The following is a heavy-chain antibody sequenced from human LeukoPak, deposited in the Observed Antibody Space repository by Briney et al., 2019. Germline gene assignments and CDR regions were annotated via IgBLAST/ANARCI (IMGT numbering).Heavy chain of an antibody. D-gene: IGHD6-13*01. CDR1: GFTFSSYA. V-gene: IGHV3-23*01. J-gene: IGHJ3*01. CDR2: FSATDGSA. Sequence: GGSLRLSCAASGFTFSSYAMTWVRQAPGKGLEWVSAFSATDGSAQYAESVEGRFTISGDNSKNTLFLQMNSLGAEDTAVYYCARAKIAAAGTGAFDVWGQGTLVTVSS. CDR3: ARAKIAAAGTGAFDV.